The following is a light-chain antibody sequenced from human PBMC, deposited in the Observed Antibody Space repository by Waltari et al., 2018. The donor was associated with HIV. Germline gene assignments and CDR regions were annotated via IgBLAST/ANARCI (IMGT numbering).Light chain of an antibody. J-gene: IGKJ2*01. CDR2: LRS. CDR1: QSLLHGYSTF. CDR3: MQTLQTPYT. Sequence: EIMLTQSPLLLPATPGEPAFIFCKSNQSLLHGYSTFLDWYYQKPGQSPQLLMYLRSSRAAGVSDRFAGAGSGTDFTLIINSVEAEDVGTYYCMQTLQTPYTFGQGTKLELK. V-gene: IGKV2-28*01.